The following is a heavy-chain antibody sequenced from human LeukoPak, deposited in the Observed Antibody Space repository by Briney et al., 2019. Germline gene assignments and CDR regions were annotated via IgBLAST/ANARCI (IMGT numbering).Heavy chain of an antibody. D-gene: IGHD3-10*01. Sequence: TGGSLRLSCAASGFTVSSNSMNWVRQAPGKGLDWVSVINRGGSTYYADSVKGRFTISRDISENTVFLQMNSLRAEDTAVYYCARGGYGSGSYYNNFDYWGQGTLVTVSS. CDR1: GFTVSSNS. CDR2: INRGGST. V-gene: IGHV3-53*01. J-gene: IGHJ4*02. CDR3: ARGGYGSGSYYNNFDY.